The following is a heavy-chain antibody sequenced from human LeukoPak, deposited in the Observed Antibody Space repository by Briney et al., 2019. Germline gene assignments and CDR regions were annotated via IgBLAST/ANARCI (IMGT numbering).Heavy chain of an antibody. CDR2: IYYSGGT. D-gene: IGHD1-26*01. CDR3: AREETVGATETLDY. CDR1: GGSISSYY. V-gene: IGHV4-59*12. J-gene: IGHJ4*02. Sequence: KPSETLSLTCTVSGGSISSYYWSWIRQPPGKGLEWIGYIYYSGGTNYNPSLKSRVTISVDTSKNQFSLKLSSVTAADTAVYYCAREETVGATETLDYWGQGTLVTVSS.